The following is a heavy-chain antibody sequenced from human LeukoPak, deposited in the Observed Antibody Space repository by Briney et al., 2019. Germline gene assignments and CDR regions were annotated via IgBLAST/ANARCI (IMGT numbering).Heavy chain of an antibody. V-gene: IGHV3-30*18. Sequence: SGGSLRLSCAASGFTFSSYGMPWVRQAPGKGLEWVAVISYDGSNKYYADSVKGRFTISRDNSKNTLYLQMNSLRAEDTAVYYCAKDQDFGYCSSTSCFWFGYYYYGMDVWGQGTTVTVSS. CDR1: GFTFSSYG. D-gene: IGHD2-2*03. CDR2: ISYDGSNK. J-gene: IGHJ6*02. CDR3: AKDQDFGYCSSTSCFWFGYYYYGMDV.